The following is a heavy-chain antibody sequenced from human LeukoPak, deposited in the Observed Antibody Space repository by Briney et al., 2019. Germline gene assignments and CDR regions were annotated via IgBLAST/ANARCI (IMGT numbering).Heavy chain of an antibody. Sequence: QAGGSLRLSCAASGFTFSSYAMSWARQAPGKGLEWVSAISGSGGSTYYADSVKGRFTISRDNSKTTLYLQMNSLRAEATDVYYCAKDIAGIAVAPFDYWGQGTMVTVSS. CDR3: AKDIAGIAVAPFDY. CDR2: ISGSGGST. D-gene: IGHD6-19*01. CDR1: GFTFSSYA. J-gene: IGHJ4*02. V-gene: IGHV3-23*01.